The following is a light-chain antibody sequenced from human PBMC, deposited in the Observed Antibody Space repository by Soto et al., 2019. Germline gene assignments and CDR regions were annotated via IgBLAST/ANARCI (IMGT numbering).Light chain of an antibody. CDR2: DAS. V-gene: IGKV1-5*01. Sequence: DTPITQSPSTLSATVGDRVTIPCRASQSISNWLAWYQQKPGKAPKLLIYDASSLESGVPSRFSGSGSGTEFTLTISSLQPDDFATYYCQQYNSYSTFGQGTRLEIK. J-gene: IGKJ5*01. CDR3: QQYNSYST. CDR1: QSISNW.